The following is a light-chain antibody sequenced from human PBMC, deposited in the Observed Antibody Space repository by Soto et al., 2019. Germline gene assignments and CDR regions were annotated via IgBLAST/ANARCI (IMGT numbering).Light chain of an antibody. CDR2: GAS. V-gene: IGKV3-20*01. CDR1: QSVSSSY. Sequence: EIVLTQSPGTLSLSPGERATLSCRASQSVSSSYLAWYRQKPGQAPRLLIYGASSRATGIPDRVSGSGSGIDFTLTISRLEPEDFAVYYCQQYGSSPSTFGQGTKLQIK. J-gene: IGKJ2*01. CDR3: QQYGSSPST.